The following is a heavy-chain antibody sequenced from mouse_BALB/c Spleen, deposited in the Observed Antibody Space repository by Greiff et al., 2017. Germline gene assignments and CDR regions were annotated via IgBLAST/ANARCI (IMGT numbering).Heavy chain of an antibody. D-gene: IGHD1-1*02. J-gene: IGHJ4*01. Sequence: VQLQQSGPELVKPGASVKVSCKASGYSFTDYNMYWVKQSHGKSLEWIGYIDPYNGGTSYNQKFKGKATLTVDKSSSTAFMHLNSLTSEDSAVYYCARSDFPFGSYVHDCAMDDWGQGTSVTVSS. V-gene: IGHV1S135*01. CDR2: IDPYNGGT. CDR3: ARSDFPFGSYVHDCAMDD. CDR1: GYSFTDYN.